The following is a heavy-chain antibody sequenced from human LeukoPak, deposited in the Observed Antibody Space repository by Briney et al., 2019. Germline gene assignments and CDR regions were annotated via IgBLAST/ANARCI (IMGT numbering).Heavy chain of an antibody. V-gene: IGHV4-39*01. CDR2: IYYSGST. D-gene: IGHD3-22*01. CDR3: ARGEGKTYYYDSSGYYYSR. CDR1: GGSIRSSYYY. Sequence: SETLSLTCTVSGGSIRSSYYYWGWIRQPPGKGLEWIGSIYYSGSTYYNPSLKSRVTISVDTSKNQFSLKLSSVTAADTAVYYCARGEGKTYYYDSSGYYYSRWGQGTLVTVSS. J-gene: IGHJ4*02.